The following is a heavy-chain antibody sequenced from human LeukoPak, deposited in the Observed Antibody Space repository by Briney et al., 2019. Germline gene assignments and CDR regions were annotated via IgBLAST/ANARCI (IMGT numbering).Heavy chain of an antibody. D-gene: IGHD6-13*01. CDR3: ARDAPPSSSWYRGYYYGMDV. Sequence: GASVKVSCKASGGTFSSYAISWVRQAPGQGLEWMGGIIPIFGTANYAQKFQGRVTITADESTSTAYMELSSLRSEDTAVYYCARDAPPSSSWYRGYYYGMDVWGQGTTVTVSS. CDR1: GGTFSSYA. V-gene: IGHV1-69*13. J-gene: IGHJ6*02. CDR2: IIPIFGTA.